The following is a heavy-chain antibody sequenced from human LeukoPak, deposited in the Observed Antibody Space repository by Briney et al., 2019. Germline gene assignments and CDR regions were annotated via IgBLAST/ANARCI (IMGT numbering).Heavy chain of an antibody. V-gene: IGHV4-59*01. J-gene: IGHJ6*02. CDR1: GGSISSYY. Sequence: SETLSLTCTVSGGSISSYYWSWIRQPPGKGLEWIGYIYYSGSTNYNPSLKSRVTISVDTSKNQFSLKLSSVTAADTAVYYCARDMVAHYCYYGMDVWGQGTTVTVSS. CDR3: ARDMVAHYCYYGMDV. D-gene: IGHD2-15*01. CDR2: IYYSGST.